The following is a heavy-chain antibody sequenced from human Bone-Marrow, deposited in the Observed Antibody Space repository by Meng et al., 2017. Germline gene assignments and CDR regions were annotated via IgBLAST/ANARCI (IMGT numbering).Heavy chain of an antibody. J-gene: IGHJ5*01. V-gene: IGHV4-30-4*01. Sequence: QVQLQESGPGLVKPSQTLSPTCTVSGGFISSGDYYWSWIRQLPGKGLEYIGYTFYSGSPYYNPSLQSRVTISVDTSKNQFSLKLSSVTAADTAVYYCARGFTVRVDSWGQGTLVTVSS. D-gene: IGHD2-8*02. CDR3: ARGFTVRVDS. CDR2: TFYSGSP. CDR1: GGFISSGDYY.